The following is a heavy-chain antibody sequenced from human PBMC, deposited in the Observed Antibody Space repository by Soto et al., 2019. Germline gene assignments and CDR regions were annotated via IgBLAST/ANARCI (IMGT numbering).Heavy chain of an antibody. Sequence: HPGGSLRLSCAASGFTFSSYGMSWVRQAPGKGLEWVSLITGSGGSTFYADSVKGRFTISRDNAKNTLYLQMNSLRVDDTALYYCAKAATITTLYYFDSWGQGTLVTVSS. CDR3: AKAATITTLYYFDS. D-gene: IGHD4-4*01. V-gene: IGHV3-23*01. CDR1: GFTFSSYG. CDR2: ITGSGGST. J-gene: IGHJ4*02.